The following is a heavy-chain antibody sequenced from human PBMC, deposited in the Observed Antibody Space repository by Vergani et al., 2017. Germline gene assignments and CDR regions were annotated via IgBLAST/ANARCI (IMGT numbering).Heavy chain of an antibody. Sequence: QVQLVQSGAEVKKPGASVKVSCKASGDTFISYYINWVRQAPGQGLEWMGIFNPSGGSTSYAQKFQGRVTMTRDTSTSAVYMELSSLRSEDTAVYYCASPRGNDFWSGYQLDYWGQGTLVTVSS. CDR3: ASPRGNDFWSGYQLDY. CDR2: FNPSGGST. J-gene: IGHJ4*02. D-gene: IGHD3-3*01. CDR1: GDTFISYY. V-gene: IGHV1-46*01.